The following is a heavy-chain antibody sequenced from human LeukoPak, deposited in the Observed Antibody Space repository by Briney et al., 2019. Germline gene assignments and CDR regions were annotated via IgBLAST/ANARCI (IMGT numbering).Heavy chain of an antibody. Sequence: ASVKVSCKASGGTFSSYAISWERQAPGQGLEWVGGIIPIFGTANYAQKFQGRVTITTDESTSTAYMELSSLRSEDTAVYYCARGGSRSGPRVPAHDYYYYYYMDVWGKGPRSPSP. CDR1: GGTFSSYA. CDR2: IIPIFGTA. V-gene: IGHV1-69*05. J-gene: IGHJ6*03. D-gene: IGHD1-26*01. CDR3: ARGGSRSGPRVPAHDYYYYYYMDV.